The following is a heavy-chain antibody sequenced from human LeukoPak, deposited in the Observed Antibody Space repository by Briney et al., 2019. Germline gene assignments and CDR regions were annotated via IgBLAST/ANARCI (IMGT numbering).Heavy chain of an antibody. CDR3: ARESRERRWFDP. J-gene: IGHJ5*02. D-gene: IGHD1-1*01. Sequence: SETLSLTCTVSGGSISSYYWSWIRQPPGKGLEWIGYIYYSGSTNYNPSLKSRVTISVDTSKNQFSLKLSSVTAADTAVYYCARESRERRWFDPWGQGTLVTVSS. CDR2: IYYSGST. V-gene: IGHV4-59*12. CDR1: GGSISSYY.